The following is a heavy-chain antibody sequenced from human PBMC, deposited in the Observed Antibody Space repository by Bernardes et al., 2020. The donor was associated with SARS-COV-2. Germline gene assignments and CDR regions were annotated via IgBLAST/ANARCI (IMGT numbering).Heavy chain of an antibody. CDR2: INPNNGDK. CDR1: GYTFTNYY. CDR3: ARRRTVAMIGGFDV. J-gene: IGHJ4*02. V-gene: IGHV1-2*02. D-gene: IGHD5-12*01. Sequence: ASVKVSCKASGYTFTNYYVHWVRQAPGQGLEWMGWINPNNGDKFSAQKFQGRVTMTRDTSMNTAYMELSSLQSDDTAVYYCARRRTVAMIGGFDVWGQGTLVTVSS.